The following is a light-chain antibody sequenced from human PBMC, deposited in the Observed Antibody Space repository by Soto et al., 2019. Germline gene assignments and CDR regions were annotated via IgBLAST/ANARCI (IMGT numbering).Light chain of an antibody. J-gene: IGKJ4*01. CDR2: DVS. V-gene: IGKV3-11*01. CDR3: QHRGT. CDR1: QSVSSY. Sequence: EFVLTQSPATLSLSPGERATLSCRASQSVSSYLAWYQQKPGQAPRLLIYDVSNRATGIPARFSGSGSGTDFTLTIISLEPEDFAVYYCQHRGTFGGGTKVEIK.